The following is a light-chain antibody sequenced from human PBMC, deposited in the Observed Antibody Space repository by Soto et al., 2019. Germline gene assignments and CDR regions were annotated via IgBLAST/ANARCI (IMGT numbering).Light chain of an antibody. CDR1: QNIDNY. CDR2: ATS. CDR3: LQSYRTPLT. V-gene: IGKV1-39*01. Sequence: DIQMTQSLSSLSASLGDRVTITCRASQNIDNYLNWYQHKPGKAPKLLIYATSTLQSGVPSRFSGSGSGTEFTLTISSLQPEDFATYYCLQSYRTPLTFGGGTKVDIK. J-gene: IGKJ4*01.